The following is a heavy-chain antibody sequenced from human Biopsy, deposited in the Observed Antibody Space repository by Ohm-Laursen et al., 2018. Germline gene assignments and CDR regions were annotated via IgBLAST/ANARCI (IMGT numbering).Heavy chain of an antibody. J-gene: IGHJ6*02. CDR1: GGSISSDY. V-gene: IGHV4-59*07. CDR3: ARATNSTGWPYYYFYGMDV. D-gene: IGHD2/OR15-2a*01. CDR2: IYYSGST. Sequence: SDTLSLTCAVSGGSISSDYWSWIRQTPGKGLEWIGYIYYSGSTNYNPSLKSRVTISVDTSKNQFSLRLNSVTAADTAVYYCARATNSTGWPYYYFYGMDVRGQGTLVTVSS.